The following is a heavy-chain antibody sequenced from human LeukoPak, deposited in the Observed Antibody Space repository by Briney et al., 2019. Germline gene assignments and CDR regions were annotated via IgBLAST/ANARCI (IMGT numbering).Heavy chain of an antibody. CDR3: ARYMVRGVIRGNWFDP. CDR2: ISQNGDS. V-gene: IGHV4-34*01. J-gene: IGHJ5*02. D-gene: IGHD3-10*01. Sequence: SETLSLTCGVSGGSLSFYYWSWIRQSPGKGLEWIAEISQNGDSNYNMSLKSRVTISLDKSKNQVSLKLNSVTAADTAVYYCARYMVRGVIRGNWFDPWGQGTLVTVSS. CDR1: GGSLSFYY.